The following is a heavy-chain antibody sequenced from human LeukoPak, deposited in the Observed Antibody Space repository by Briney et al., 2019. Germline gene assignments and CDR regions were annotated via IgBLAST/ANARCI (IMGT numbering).Heavy chain of an antibody. J-gene: IGHJ4*02. Sequence: WASVKVSCKASGYTFTGYYMHWVRQAPGQGLEWMGWINPNSGGTNYAQKFQGRVTMTRDTSFSTAYMELSRLRSDDTAVYYCARDHLPLLCMMEHWGLGTLVTVSS. CDR2: INPNSGGT. CDR3: ARDHLPLLCMMEH. D-gene: IGHD1-1*01. V-gene: IGHV1-2*02. CDR1: GYTFTGYY.